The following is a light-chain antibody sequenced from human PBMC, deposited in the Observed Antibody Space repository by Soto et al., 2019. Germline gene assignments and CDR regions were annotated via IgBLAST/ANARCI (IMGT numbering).Light chain of an antibody. V-gene: IGLV2-14*03. CDR2: DVS. CDR3: TSYTSSNTLV. CDR1: GTDVGGYKY. Sequence: QSALTQPASVSGSPGQSITISCIGTGTDVGGYKYVSWYQQHPVKAPKLMIYDVSERPSGVSNHFSGSKSGNTASLTISGLQAEDEADYYCTSYTSSNTLVFGTGTKLTVL. J-gene: IGLJ1*01.